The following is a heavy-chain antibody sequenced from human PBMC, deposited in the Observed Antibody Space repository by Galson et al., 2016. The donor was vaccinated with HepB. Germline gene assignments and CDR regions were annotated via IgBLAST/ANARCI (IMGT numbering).Heavy chain of an antibody. V-gene: IGHV1-69*06. D-gene: IGHD2-15*01. CDR1: GGTFSSYA. J-gene: IGHJ6*02. CDR3: ARGIKVYYYYAMDI. CDR2: IIPIFATA. Sequence: SVKVSCKASGGTFSSYAISWVRQAPGQGLEWMGGIIPIFATANYAQKFQGRVTITADNSTTTAYMELSSLSVEDTAVYYCARGIKVYYYYAMDIWGQGTTVTVSS.